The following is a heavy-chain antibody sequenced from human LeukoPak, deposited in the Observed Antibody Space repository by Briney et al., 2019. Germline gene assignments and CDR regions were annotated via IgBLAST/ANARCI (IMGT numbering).Heavy chain of an antibody. V-gene: IGHV3-30*18. CDR2: ISYDGSNK. Sequence: GGSLRLSCAASGFTFSSYGMHWVRQAPGKGLEWVAVISYDGSNKYYADSVKGRFTISRDNSKNTLYLQMNSLRAEDTAVYYCAKEEDYGGYVIHFDYWGQGTLVTVSS. CDR3: AKEEDYGGYVIHFDY. J-gene: IGHJ4*02. CDR1: GFTFSSYG. D-gene: IGHD4-17*01.